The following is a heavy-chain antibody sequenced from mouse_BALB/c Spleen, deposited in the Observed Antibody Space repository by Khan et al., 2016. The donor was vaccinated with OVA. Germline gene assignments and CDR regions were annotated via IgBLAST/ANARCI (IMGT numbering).Heavy chain of an antibody. D-gene: IGHD1-1*01. CDR1: GYTFTSYW. V-gene: IGHV1S81*02. CDR3: ARIKRIVATCFDY. J-gene: IGHJ2*01. Sequence: VQLQESGAELVKAGASVKMSCKASGYTFTSYWMHWVKQRLGQGLEWFAETNPTNGRTYYNEKFKSKATLTVDKSSSTAYMLLSGPTFEDSAVYDCARIKRIVATCFDYWGQGTTLTVSS. CDR2: TNPTNGRT.